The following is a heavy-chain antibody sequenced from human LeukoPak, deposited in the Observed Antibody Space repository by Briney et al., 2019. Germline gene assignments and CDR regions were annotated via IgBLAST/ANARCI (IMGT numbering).Heavy chain of an antibody. V-gene: IGHV3-21*01. D-gene: IGHD3-22*01. CDR2: ISSSSSYI. J-gene: IGHJ4*02. CDR1: GFTFSSYS. CDR3: ARDHPTYYYDSSGYWEEVVRDY. Sequence: GESLKISCAASGFTFSSYSMNWVRQAPGKGLEWVSSISSSSSYIYYADSVKGRFTISRDNAKNSLYLQMNSLRAEDTAVYCCARDHPTYYYDSSGYWEEVVRDYWGQGTLVTVSS.